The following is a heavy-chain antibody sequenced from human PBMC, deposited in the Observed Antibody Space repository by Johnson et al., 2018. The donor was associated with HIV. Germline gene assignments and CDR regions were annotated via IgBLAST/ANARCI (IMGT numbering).Heavy chain of an antibody. CDR2: ISYDGRDA. J-gene: IGHJ3*02. CDR1: GFAFSSYA. V-gene: IGHV3-30*04. Sequence: QVQLVESGGGVVQPGTSLRLSCTASGFAFSSYALHWVRQAPGKGLAWVAVISYDGRDAYYADSVKGRFTISRDNSKNTLYLQMNSLRAEDKAVYYCAKERSGSYSGADAFDIWGQGTMVTVSS. CDR3: AKERSGSYSGADAFDI. D-gene: IGHD1-26*01.